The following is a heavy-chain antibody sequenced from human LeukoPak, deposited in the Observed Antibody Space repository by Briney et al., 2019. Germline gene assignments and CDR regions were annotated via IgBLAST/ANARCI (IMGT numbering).Heavy chain of an antibody. J-gene: IGHJ3*02. CDR3: ARPVVAATTPDTFDI. Sequence: GGSLRLSCAASGFTFSDYLMTWVRQAPGKGLEWVADIKADGSDKYYVDSVKGRFTILRDNAKNSLYLQMNSLRAEDTAVYYCARPVVAATTPDTFDIWGQGTMVTVSS. CDR1: GFTFSDYL. V-gene: IGHV3-7*01. CDR2: IKADGSDK. D-gene: IGHD2-15*01.